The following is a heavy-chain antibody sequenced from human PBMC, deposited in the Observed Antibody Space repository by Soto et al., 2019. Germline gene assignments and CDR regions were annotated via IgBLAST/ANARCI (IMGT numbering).Heavy chain of an antibody. CDR2: IVPLLGLT. CDR1: GGTSTIYT. D-gene: IGHD1-26*01. Sequence: ASVKVSCKASGGTSTIYTITWVRQAPGQGLAWMGRIVPLLGLTNYARDFQDRVTITADSSTGTAYMELSSLRFDDTAVYFCATEKYGAGRVGVYFWGQGTQVTVSS. CDR3: ATEKYGAGRVGVYF. V-gene: IGHV1-69*04. J-gene: IGHJ4*02.